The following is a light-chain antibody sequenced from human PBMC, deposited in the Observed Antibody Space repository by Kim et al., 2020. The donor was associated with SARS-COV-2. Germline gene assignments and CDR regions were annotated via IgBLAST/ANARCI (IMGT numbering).Light chain of an antibody. Sequence: SYELTQPPSVSVAPGKTARITCGGSSIGSKSVHWYQQMPGQAPVLVISYDSDRPSGIPERFSGSNAGNTATLTISRVEAGDEAGYYCQVWDSSGDHRVVFGGGTQLTV. J-gene: IGLJ2*01. CDR1: SIGSKS. CDR2: YDS. V-gene: IGLV3-21*04. CDR3: QVWDSSGDHRVV.